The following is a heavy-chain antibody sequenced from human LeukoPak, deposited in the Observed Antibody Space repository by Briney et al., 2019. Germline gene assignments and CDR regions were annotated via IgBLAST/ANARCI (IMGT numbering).Heavy chain of an antibody. Sequence: ASVKVSCKASGYTFTGHYMHWVRQAPGQGLEWMAWINPNSGGTNYAQKFQGRVTMTRDTSISTAYMELSRLRSDDTAVYYCAREVSSSSGYMDVWGQGTTVTVSS. D-gene: IGHD6-6*01. CDR2: INPNSGGT. CDR1: GYTFTGHY. V-gene: IGHV1-2*02. CDR3: AREVSSSSGYMDV. J-gene: IGHJ6*02.